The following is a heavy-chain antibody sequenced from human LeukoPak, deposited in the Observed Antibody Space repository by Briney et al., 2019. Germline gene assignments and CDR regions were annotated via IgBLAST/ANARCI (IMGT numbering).Heavy chain of an antibody. D-gene: IGHD2-15*01. J-gene: IGHJ6*03. CDR3: ARAGCSGGSCYSFGYYYYYMDV. V-gene: IGHV4-4*07. CDR2: IYTGGTT. Sequence: SETLSLTCTVSGGSISSYYWSWIRQPAGKGLEWIGRIYTGGTTNYNPSLKSRVTMSVDTSKNQFSLKLNSVTAADTAVYYCARAGCSGGSCYSFGYYYYYMDVWGKGTTVTISS. CDR1: GGSISSYY.